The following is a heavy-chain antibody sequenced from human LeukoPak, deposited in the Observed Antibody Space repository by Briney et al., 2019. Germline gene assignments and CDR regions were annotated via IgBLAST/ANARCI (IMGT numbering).Heavy chain of an antibody. CDR1: GFTFSSYW. CDR3: ARDRGDIVVVPAAGYYYYGMDV. Sequence: GGSLRLSCAASGFTFSSYWMSWVRQAPGKGLEWVANINQDGGEKYYVDSVKGRFTISRDNPKNSLYLQMNSLRAEDTAVYYFARDRGDIVVVPAAGYYYYGMDVWGQGTTVTVSS. J-gene: IGHJ6*02. V-gene: IGHV3-7*01. D-gene: IGHD2-2*01. CDR2: INQDGGEK.